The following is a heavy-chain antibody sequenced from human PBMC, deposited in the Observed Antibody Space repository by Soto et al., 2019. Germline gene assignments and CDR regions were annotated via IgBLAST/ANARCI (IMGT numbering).Heavy chain of an antibody. D-gene: IGHD2-15*01. CDR3: ARAEDIVVVEGNWFDP. CDR1: GGSISSGGYY. V-gene: IGHV4-31*03. Sequence: QVQLQESGPGLVKPSQTLSLTCTVSGGSISSGGYYWSWIRQHLGKGLEWIGYIYYSGSTYYNPSLKSRVTISVDTSKNQFSLKLSSVTAADTAVYYCARAEDIVVVEGNWFDPWGQGTLVTVSS. J-gene: IGHJ5*02. CDR2: IYYSGST.